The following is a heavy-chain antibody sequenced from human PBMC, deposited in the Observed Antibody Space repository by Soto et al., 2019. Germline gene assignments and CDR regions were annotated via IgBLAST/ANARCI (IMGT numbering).Heavy chain of an antibody. CDR1: GGSVSSGSYY. V-gene: IGHV4-61*01. D-gene: IGHD5-18*01. CDR2: IYYSGST. Sequence: QVQLQESGPGLVKPSETLSLTCTVSGGSVSSGSYYWSWIRQPPGKGLEWIGYIYYSGSTNYNPSLKSRVTISVATAKNQFSLKLSSVTAADTAVYYCARTDTAKALFDYWGQGTLVTVSS. CDR3: ARTDTAKALFDY. J-gene: IGHJ4*02.